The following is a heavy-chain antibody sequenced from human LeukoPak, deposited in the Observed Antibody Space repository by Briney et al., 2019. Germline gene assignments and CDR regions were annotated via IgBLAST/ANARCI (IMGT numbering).Heavy chain of an antibody. D-gene: IGHD6-25*01. Sequence: GASVKVSCKASGGTFSSYAISWVRQAPGQGLEWMGRIIPILGIANYAQKFQGRVTITADKSTSTAYMELSSLRSEDTAVYYCARSATQRYYFDYWGQGTLVTVSS. J-gene: IGHJ4*02. CDR1: GGTFSSYA. CDR3: ARSATQRYYFDY. CDR2: IIPILGIA. V-gene: IGHV1-69*04.